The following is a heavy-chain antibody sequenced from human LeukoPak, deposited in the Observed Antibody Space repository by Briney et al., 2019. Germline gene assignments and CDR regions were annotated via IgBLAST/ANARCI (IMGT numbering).Heavy chain of an antibody. D-gene: IGHD5-18*01. CDR3: ARDQLDTAMVTSRGSNNWFDP. V-gene: IGHV1-69*04. J-gene: IGHJ5*02. CDR1: GGTFSSYA. Sequence: SVKVSCKASGGTFSSYAISWVRQAPGQGLEWTGRIIPIFGIANYAQKFQGRVTITADKSTSTAYMELSSLRSEDTAVYYCARDQLDTAMVTSRGSNNWFDPWGRGTLVTVSS. CDR2: IIPIFGIA.